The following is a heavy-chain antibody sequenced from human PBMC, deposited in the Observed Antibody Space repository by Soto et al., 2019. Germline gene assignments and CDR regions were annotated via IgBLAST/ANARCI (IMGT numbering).Heavy chain of an antibody. CDR1: GFTFSSYG. Sequence: GGSLRLSCAASGFTFSSYGMHWVRQAPGKGLEWVAVISYDGSNKYYADSVKGRFTISRDNSKNTLYLQMNSLRAEDTAVYYFAKALMGYYGSGSYSPFDYWGQGTLVTVSS. CDR3: AKALMGYYGSGSYSPFDY. CDR2: ISYDGSNK. D-gene: IGHD3-10*01. J-gene: IGHJ4*02. V-gene: IGHV3-30*18.